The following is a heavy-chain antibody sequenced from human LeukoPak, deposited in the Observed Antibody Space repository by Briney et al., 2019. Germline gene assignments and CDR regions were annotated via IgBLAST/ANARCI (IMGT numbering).Heavy chain of an antibody. V-gene: IGHV4-39*07. CDR3: ARDMVAGAVDY. CDR2: IYYSGST. CDR1: GGSISSGDYY. J-gene: IGHJ4*02. D-gene: IGHD6-19*01. Sequence: SETLSLTCTVSGGSISSGDYYWSWIRQPPGKGLEWIGSIYYSGSTNYNPSLKSRVTMSVDTSKNQFSLKLSSVTAADTAVYYCARDMVAGAVDYWGQGTLVTVSS.